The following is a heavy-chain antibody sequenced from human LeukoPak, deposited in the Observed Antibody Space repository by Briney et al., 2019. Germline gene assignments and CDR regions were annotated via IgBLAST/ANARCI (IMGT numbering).Heavy chain of an antibody. Sequence: PGGSLRLSCAASGFTSIRNGMHWVRQAPGKGLEWVAFLRYDGSNKYYADSVMGRFTISRDNSKDTLYLQMNSLRTEDTAVYYCARDDPHYDILTGYYPIDYWGQGTLVTVSS. CDR1: GFTSIRNG. CDR3: ARDDPHYDILTGYYPIDY. V-gene: IGHV3-30*02. D-gene: IGHD3-9*01. J-gene: IGHJ4*02. CDR2: LRYDGSNK.